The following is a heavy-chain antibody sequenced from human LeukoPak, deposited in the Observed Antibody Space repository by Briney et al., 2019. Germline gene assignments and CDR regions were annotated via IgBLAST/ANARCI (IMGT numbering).Heavy chain of an antibody. CDR2: MNPNSGNT. CDR3: ARGYGDDDY. CDR1: GYTFASYD. Sequence: ASVKVSCKASGYTFASYDINGVREATGQGLEWMGWMNPNSGNTGYAQKFQGRVTITRNTSISTAYMELSSLRSEDTAVYYCARGYGDDDYWGQGTLVTVPS. J-gene: IGHJ4*02. D-gene: IGHD4-17*01. V-gene: IGHV1-8*03.